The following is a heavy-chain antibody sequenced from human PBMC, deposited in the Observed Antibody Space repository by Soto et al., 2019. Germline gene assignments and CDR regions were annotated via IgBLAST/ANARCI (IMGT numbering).Heavy chain of an antibody. Sequence: ASVKVSCKASGYSFIDYYIHWVRQAPGQGFEWMGRISPKSGGINYAQKFEGRVTMTWDTSLNTAYMELSSLISDDTAVYYCARDRGVLRFLEWLLWSDYWGQGTLVTVSS. CDR3: ARDRGVLRFLEWLLWSDY. V-gene: IGHV1-2*02. J-gene: IGHJ4*02. CDR1: GYSFIDYY. CDR2: ISPKSGGI. D-gene: IGHD3-3*01.